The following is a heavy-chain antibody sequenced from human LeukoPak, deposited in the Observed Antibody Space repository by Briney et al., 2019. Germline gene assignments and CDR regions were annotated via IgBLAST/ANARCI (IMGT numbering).Heavy chain of an antibody. CDR3: ARITTWIQYREYGMDV. CDR1: GFTFSSEF. J-gene: IGHJ6*02. CDR2: ISSSSSSI. D-gene: IGHD5-18*01. V-gene: IGHV3-21*01. Sequence: PGGSLRLACAAAGFTFSSEFMGSVRHAPGKGLEWGSAISSSSSSIYYADSVKGRFTTSRDNAKNSLYLQMNSLRAADTAVFYCARITTWIQYREYGMDVRGQGTTVTV.